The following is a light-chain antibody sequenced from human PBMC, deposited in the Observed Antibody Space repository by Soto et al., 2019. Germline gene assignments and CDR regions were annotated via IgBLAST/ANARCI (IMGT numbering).Light chain of an antibody. V-gene: IGKV1-39*01. Sequence: DLQMTQSPSSLSASVGDRVTITCRASQSINSHLNWYQHKPGKAPNLLIYAASNLEGGVPSRFSGSVSGTDFTLTISSLQPEDFVTYSCQQSDSPPYTFGQGTKLEI. CDR2: AAS. CDR3: QQSDSPPYT. J-gene: IGKJ2*01. CDR1: QSINSH.